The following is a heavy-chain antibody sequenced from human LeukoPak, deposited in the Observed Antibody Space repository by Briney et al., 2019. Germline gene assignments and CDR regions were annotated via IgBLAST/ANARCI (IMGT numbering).Heavy chain of an antibody. CDR2: ITGQNFE. D-gene: IGHD7-27*01. CDR1: GFIFTAYS. Sequence: GGSLRLSCAASGFIFTAYSMNWVRQAPGEGLEWVASITGQNFEYYADAVKGRFTISRDNAKTSLFLQMNSLRAEDTAVYYCARDPGPGDHWGQGTLVTVSS. V-gene: IGHV3-21*06. J-gene: IGHJ4*02. CDR3: ARDPGPGDH.